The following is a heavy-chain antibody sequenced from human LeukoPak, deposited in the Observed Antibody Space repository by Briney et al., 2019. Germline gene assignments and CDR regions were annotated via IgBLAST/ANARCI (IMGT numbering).Heavy chain of an antibody. J-gene: IGHJ6*03. CDR3: AGAATVTHYYYYYMDV. V-gene: IGHV5-51*01. CDR1: GYSFTSYW. CDR2: IYPGDSDT. D-gene: IGHD4-11*01. Sequence: GESLKISCKGSGYSFTSYWIGWVRQMPGKGLEWMGIIYPGDSDTRYSPSFQGQVTISADKSISTAYLQWSSLKASDTAMYYCAGAATVTHYYYYYMDVWGKGTTVTVSS.